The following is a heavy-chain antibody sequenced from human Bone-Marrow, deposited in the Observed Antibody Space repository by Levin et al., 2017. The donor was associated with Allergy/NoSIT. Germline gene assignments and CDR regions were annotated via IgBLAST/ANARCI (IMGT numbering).Heavy chain of an antibody. Sequence: AASVKVSCKVSGKSLSELPIHWVRQAPGKGLEWMGGFHPEDAETLYAQKIQDRITMTDDISTDTAYMELSSLRSEDTAIYYCATANHAYYDISGYYAFEFWGQGTLVTVSS. CDR1: GKSLSELP. CDR2: FHPEDAET. J-gene: IGHJ4*02. CDR3: ATANHAYYDISGYYAFEF. D-gene: IGHD3-22*01. V-gene: IGHV1-24*01.